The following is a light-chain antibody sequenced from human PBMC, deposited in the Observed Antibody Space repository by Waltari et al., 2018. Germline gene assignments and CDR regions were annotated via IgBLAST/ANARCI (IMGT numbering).Light chain of an antibody. CDR1: QSVRSN. V-gene: IGKV3-15*01. Sequence: EIVMTQPPGSLSVSPGETVPLSCRARQSVRSNVAWYHLRTGQAPRLLIYGASTRAPGMPARFSATGSATDFTLTISGLQSEDIGVYFCQQYINWPWTFGQGTRVEVK. CDR2: GAS. CDR3: QQYINWPWT. J-gene: IGKJ1*01.